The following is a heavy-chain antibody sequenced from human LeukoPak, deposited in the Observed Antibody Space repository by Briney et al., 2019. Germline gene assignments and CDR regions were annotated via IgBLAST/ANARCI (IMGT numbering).Heavy chain of an antibody. J-gene: IGHJ6*02. D-gene: IGHD4-17*01. CDR1: GGSVSSGSYY. V-gene: IGHV4-61*01. CDR2: IYYSGST. CDR3: ARAPGRDYGDYGFYLYGVDV. Sequence: SENLSLTCTVSGGSVSSGSYYWSWIRQPPGKGLEWIGYIYYSGSTNYKSSLKSRVTISIDTSKNQFSLKLSSVTAADTAVYFCARAPGRDYGDYGFYLYGVDVWGQGTTVTVSS.